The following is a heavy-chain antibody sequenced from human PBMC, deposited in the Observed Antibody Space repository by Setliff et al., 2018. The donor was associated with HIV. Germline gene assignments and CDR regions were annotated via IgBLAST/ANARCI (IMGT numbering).Heavy chain of an antibody. J-gene: IGHJ5*02. Sequence: PSETLSLTCTVSGGSITTSTFYWGWIRQPPGKGLEWIGSIYYSGSTYYNPSLKSRLTITQHTSKNHFSLSLSSVTAADTAVYYCARTRSGTYYGEMNWFDPWGQGILVTVSS. CDR2: IYYSGST. V-gene: IGHV4-39*02. D-gene: IGHD3-10*01. CDR1: GGSITTSTFY. CDR3: ARTRSGTYYGEMNWFDP.